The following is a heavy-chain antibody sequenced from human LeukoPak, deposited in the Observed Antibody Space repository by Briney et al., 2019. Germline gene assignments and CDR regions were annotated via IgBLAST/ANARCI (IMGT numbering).Heavy chain of an antibody. V-gene: IGHV4-4*02. D-gene: IGHD5-12*01. J-gene: IGHJ4*02. CDR2: IYHNGNR. Sequence: SATLSLTCAVSGASFSTNNWWGWVRQSPGKGLEWIGEIYHNGNRNYNPSLKSRLTLSVDKSKNQFSLNLSSVTAADTAVYYCARGPSVAAHLDYWGQGTLVTVSS. CDR1: GASFSTNNW. CDR3: ARGPSVAAHLDY.